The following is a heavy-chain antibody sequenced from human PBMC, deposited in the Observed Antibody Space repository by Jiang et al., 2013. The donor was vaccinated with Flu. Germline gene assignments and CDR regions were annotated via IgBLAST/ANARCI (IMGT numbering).Heavy chain of an antibody. V-gene: IGHV3-48*01. CDR3: ARVHGGYYYDAFDI. J-gene: IGHJ3*02. CDR1: GFTFSSYS. CDR2: ISSSSSTI. D-gene: IGHD3-22*01. Sequence: QLLESGGGLVQPGGSLRLSCAASGFTFSSYSMNWVRQAPGKGLEWVSYISSSSSTIYYADSVKGRFTISRDNAKNSLYLQMNSLRAEDTAVYYCARVHGGYYYDAFDIWGQGTMVTVSS.